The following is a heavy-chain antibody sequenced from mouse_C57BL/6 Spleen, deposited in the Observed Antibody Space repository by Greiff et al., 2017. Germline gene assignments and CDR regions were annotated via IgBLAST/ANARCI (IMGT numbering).Heavy chain of an antibody. V-gene: IGHV1-52*01. D-gene: IGHD3-2*02. J-gene: IGHJ3*01. CDR3: ARDSSGYVGAWFAY. CDR1: GYTFTSYW. Sequence: QVQLQQPGAELVRPGSSVKLSCKASGYTFTSYWMHWVKQRPIQGLEWIGNIDPSDSETHYNQKFKDKATLTVDKASSTAYMQLSSLTSEDSAVYYCARDSSGYVGAWFAYWGQGTLVTVSA. CDR2: IDPSDSET.